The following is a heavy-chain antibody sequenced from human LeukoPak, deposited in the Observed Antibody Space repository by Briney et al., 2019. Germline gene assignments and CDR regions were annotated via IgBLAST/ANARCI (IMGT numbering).Heavy chain of an antibody. CDR3: ARGSGYCTNGVCYVHWFDP. V-gene: IGHV1-8*01. J-gene: IGHJ5*02. Sequence: ASVKVSCKASGYTFTSYDINWVRQATGQGLEWMGWMNPNSGNTGYAQKFQGRVTMARNTSISTAYMELSSLRSEDTAVYYCARGSGYCTNGVCYVHWFDPWGQGTLVTVSS. CDR1: GYTFTSYD. D-gene: IGHD2-8*01. CDR2: MNPNSGNT.